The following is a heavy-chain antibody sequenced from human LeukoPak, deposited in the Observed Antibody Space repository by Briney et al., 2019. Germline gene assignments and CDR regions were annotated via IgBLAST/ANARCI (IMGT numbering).Heavy chain of an antibody. J-gene: IGHJ4*02. CDR2: INPGGGGT. CDR1: GYTFTSYY. V-gene: IGHV1-46*01. Sequence: ASVKVSCKASGYTFTSYYMHWVRQAPGQGLEWMGIINPGGGGTTYAQKFQGRVTMTRDMSTSTVYMELSSLRSEDAAVYYCARYTSGYYGYFDYWGQGTLVTVSS. CDR3: ARYTSGYYGYFDY. D-gene: IGHD3-22*01.